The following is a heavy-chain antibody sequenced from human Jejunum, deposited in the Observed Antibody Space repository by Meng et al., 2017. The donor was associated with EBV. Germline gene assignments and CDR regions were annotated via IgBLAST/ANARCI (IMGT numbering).Heavy chain of an antibody. V-gene: IGHV3-74*01. J-gene: IGHJ4*02. Sequence: EGRLVGAGGALVQPGGSLRLSCAASGFTFSSYWMHWVRQAPGQGLVWVSRTNEDGRITNYADSVKGRFTISRDNTKNTLYLQMNSLRAEDTAVYFCSRDLAGSDDDWGQGTLVTVSS. CDR3: SRDLAGSDDD. CDR2: TNEDGRIT. D-gene: IGHD6-25*01. CDR1: GFTFSSYW.